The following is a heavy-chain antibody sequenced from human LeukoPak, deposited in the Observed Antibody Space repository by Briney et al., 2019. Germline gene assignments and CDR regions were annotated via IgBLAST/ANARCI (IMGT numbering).Heavy chain of an antibody. CDR2: IYTSGST. J-gene: IGHJ5*02. V-gene: IGHV4-61*02. Sequence: PSETLSLTCTVSGGSISSGSYYWSWIRQPAGKGLEWIGRIYTSGSTNYNPSLESRVTISVDTSKNQFSLKLSSVTAADTAVYYCARAVAAAGIWILGFWFDPWGQGTLVTVSS. CDR3: ARAVAAAGIWILGFWFDP. CDR1: GGSISSGSYY. D-gene: IGHD6-13*01.